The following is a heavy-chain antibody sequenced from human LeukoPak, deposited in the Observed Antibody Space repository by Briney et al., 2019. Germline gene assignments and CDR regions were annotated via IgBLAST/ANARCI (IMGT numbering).Heavy chain of an antibody. CDR1: GFTLSSYA. CDR2: ISSSVGST. Sequence: GGSLRLSSSASGFTLSSYARHWVPQGPGRGRECVSAISSSVGSTYYADFVKGRFTISRDNSKNTLFLQMSSLRPEDTAVYFCVKERSGGFFDYWGQGTLVTVSS. D-gene: IGHD1-26*01. J-gene: IGHJ4*02. CDR3: VKERSGGFFDY. V-gene: IGHV3-64D*06.